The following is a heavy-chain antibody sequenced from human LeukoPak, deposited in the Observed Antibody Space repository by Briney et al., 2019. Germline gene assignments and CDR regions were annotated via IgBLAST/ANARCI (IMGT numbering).Heavy chain of an antibody. CDR3: AKDPILGYCSSTGCYVGAEYYFDY. D-gene: IGHD2-2*01. J-gene: IGHJ4*02. CDR1: GFTFNSYG. CDR2: IRFDGSNT. Sequence: GGSLRLSCAASGFTFNSYGMHWVRQAPGKGLEWVAFIRFDGSNTYYADSVKGRFTISRDNSKNTLYLQMNSLRAEDTAVYYCAKDPILGYCSSTGCYVGAEYYFDYWGQGTLVTVSS. V-gene: IGHV3-30*02.